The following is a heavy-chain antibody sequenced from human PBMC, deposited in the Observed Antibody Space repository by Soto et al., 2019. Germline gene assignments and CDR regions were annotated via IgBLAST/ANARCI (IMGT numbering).Heavy chain of an antibody. CDR1: GGSFSGDD. CDR3: ARGKWFDP. V-gene: IGHV4-34*01. J-gene: IGHJ5*02. Sequence: SETLSLTCAVHGGSFSGDDWSWIRQPPGKGLEWIGKINHTGNTSYNPSLKSRLSISVDSSKNQFSLTLSSVTAADTGLYYCARGKWFDPWGQGTLVTVSS. CDR2: INHTGNT.